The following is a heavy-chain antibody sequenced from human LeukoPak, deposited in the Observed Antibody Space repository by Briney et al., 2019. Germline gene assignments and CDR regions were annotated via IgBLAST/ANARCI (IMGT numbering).Heavy chain of an antibody. CDR2: IYHSGST. J-gene: IGHJ4*02. D-gene: IGHD6-13*01. V-gene: IGHV4-38-2*02. CDR1: GYSISSGYY. Sequence: PSETLSLTCTVSGYSISSGYYWGWIRQPPGKGLEWIGSIYHSGSTYYNPSLKSRVTISVDTSKNQFSLKLSSVTAADTAVYYCARGPAAGIDTGHYDYWGQGTLVTVSS. CDR3: ARGPAAGIDTGHYDY.